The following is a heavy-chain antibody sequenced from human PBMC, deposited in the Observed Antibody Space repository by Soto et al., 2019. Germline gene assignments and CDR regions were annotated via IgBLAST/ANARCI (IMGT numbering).Heavy chain of an antibody. CDR1: GFTFSSYA. V-gene: IGHV3-23*01. Sequence: GSSLRLSCAASGFTFSSYAMSWVLQAPGKGLEWVSAISGSGGSTYYADSVKGRFTISRDNSKNTLYLQMNSLRAEDTAVYYCEKVGEREIVQGCFVDWGQGTLVTVSS. CDR2: ISGSGGST. CDR3: EKVGEREIVQGCFVD. D-gene: IGHD5-12*01. J-gene: IGHJ4*02.